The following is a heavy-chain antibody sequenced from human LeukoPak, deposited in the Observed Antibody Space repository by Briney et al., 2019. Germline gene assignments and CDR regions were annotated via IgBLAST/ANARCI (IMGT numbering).Heavy chain of an antibody. D-gene: IGHD6-19*01. CDR1: RFTLSNYC. V-gene: IGHV3-7*01. CDR2: IKHDGSET. Sequence: GGSLRLSCAASRFTLSNYCMSWVRQAPGKGLEWVANIKHDGSETYYVDSVKGRFTISRDNAKNSLSLQMNSLRAEDTAMYYCARQRGSGCLDYWGQGTLVTVSS. J-gene: IGHJ4*02. CDR3: ARQRGSGCLDY.